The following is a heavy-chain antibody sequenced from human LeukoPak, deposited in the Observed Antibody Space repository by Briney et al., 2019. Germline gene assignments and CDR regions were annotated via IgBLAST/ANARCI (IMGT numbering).Heavy chain of an antibody. Sequence: PGGSLRLSCAASGFTFSSYAMSWVRQAPGKGLEWVSAISGSGGSTYYADSVKGRFTISRDNSKNTLYLQMNSLRAEDTAVYYCAKDPREGDDSSGYYRGFCWFDPWGQGTLVTVSS. CDR1: GFTFSSYA. J-gene: IGHJ5*02. V-gene: IGHV3-23*01. CDR3: AKDPREGDDSSGYYRGFCWFDP. CDR2: ISGSGGST. D-gene: IGHD3-22*01.